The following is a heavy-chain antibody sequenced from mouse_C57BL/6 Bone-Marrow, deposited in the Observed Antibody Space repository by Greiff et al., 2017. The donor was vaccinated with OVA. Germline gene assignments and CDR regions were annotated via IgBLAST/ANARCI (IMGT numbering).Heavy chain of an antibody. CDR3: ARSYRMGYAMDY. CDR2: IRNKANGYTT. CDR1: GFTFTDYY. V-gene: IGHV7-3*01. D-gene: IGHD2-14*01. Sequence: EVQVVESGGGLVQPGGSLSLSCAASGFTFTDYYMSWVRQPPGKALEWLGFIRNKANGYTTEYSASVKGRFTISRDNSQSILYLQKNALRAEDSATYFCARSYRMGYAMDYWGQGTSVTVSS. J-gene: IGHJ4*01.